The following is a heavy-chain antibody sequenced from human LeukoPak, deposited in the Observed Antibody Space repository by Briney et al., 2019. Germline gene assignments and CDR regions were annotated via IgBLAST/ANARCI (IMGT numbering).Heavy chain of an antibody. Sequence: ASVTVSCKASGYTFTGYYMHRVRQAPGQGLEWMGWINPNSGGTNYAQKFQGRVTMTRDTSISTAYMELSWLRSDDTAVYYCAREDFYDSSGYYKNKEYFQHWGQGTLVTVSS. CDR3: AREDFYDSSGYYKNKEYFQH. D-gene: IGHD3-22*01. CDR1: GYTFTGYY. CDR2: INPNSGGT. V-gene: IGHV1-2*02. J-gene: IGHJ1*01.